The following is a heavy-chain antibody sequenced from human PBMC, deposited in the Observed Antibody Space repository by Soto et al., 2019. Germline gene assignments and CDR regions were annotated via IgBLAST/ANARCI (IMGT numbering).Heavy chain of an antibody. D-gene: IGHD3-16*01. Sequence: GESLKISCKGSGYRFSSYWIAWVRQMPWKGLEWMGIIYPGDSDTRYSPSFEGQVTISADKSNSTAYLQWSSLKASDTAMYYCARQGSNGAYYYYGMDVWGQGTTVTVSS. CDR3: ARQGSNGAYYYYGMDV. V-gene: IGHV5-51*01. CDR1: GYRFSSYW. CDR2: IYPGDSDT. J-gene: IGHJ6*02.